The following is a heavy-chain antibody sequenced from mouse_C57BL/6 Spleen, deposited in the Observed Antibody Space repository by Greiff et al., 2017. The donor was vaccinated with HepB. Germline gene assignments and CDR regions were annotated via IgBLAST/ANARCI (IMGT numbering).Heavy chain of an antibody. CDR2: IDPSDSYT. V-gene: IGHV1-69*01. J-gene: IGHJ4*01. CDR1: GYTFTSYW. Sequence: VQLQQPGAELVMPGASVKLSCKASGYTFTSYWMHWVKQRPGQGLEWIGEIDPSDSYTNYNQKFKGKSTLTVDKSSSTAYMQLSSLTSEDSAVYYCARTTVNYYAMDYWGQGTSVTVSS. D-gene: IGHD1-1*01. CDR3: ARTTVNYYAMDY.